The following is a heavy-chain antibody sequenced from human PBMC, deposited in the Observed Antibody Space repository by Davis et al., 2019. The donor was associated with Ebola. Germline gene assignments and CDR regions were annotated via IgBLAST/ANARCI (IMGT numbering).Heavy chain of an antibody. CDR2: IYYSGST. Sequence: MPSETLSLTCTVPGGSISSGDYYWSWIRQPPGKGLECIGYIYYSGSTYYNPSLKSRVTISVDTSKNQFSLKLSSVIAADTAVYYCARHRYSSSWYSITNWFDPWGQGTLVTVSS. CDR1: GGSISSGDYY. J-gene: IGHJ5*02. D-gene: IGHD6-13*01. V-gene: IGHV4-30-4*01. CDR3: ARHRYSSSWYSITNWFDP.